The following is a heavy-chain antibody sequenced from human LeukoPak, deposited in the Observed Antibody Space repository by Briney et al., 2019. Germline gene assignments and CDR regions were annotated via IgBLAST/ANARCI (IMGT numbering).Heavy chain of an antibody. J-gene: IGHJ2*01. CDR1: GFTFSQYG. V-gene: IGHV3-30*02. D-gene: IGHD6-13*01. Sequence: GGSLRLSCAASGFTFSQYGIHWVRQAPGKGLEWVAFIRYDGSKQYYADSVRGRFSVSRDNSKNTVYLQINSLRAEDTAVYYCARVWQQPWVGGLWGRGTLVTVSS. CDR3: ARVWQQPWVGGL. CDR2: IRYDGSKQ.